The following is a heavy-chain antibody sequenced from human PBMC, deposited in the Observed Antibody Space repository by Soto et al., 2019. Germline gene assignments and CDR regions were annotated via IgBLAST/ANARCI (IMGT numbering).Heavy chain of an antibody. CDR2: IYTSGST. J-gene: IGHJ4*02. CDR3: ASFTYYYDSSFDY. V-gene: IGHV4-4*07. CDR1: GGSISSYY. D-gene: IGHD3-22*01. Sequence: SETLSLTCTVSGGSISSYYWSWIRQPAGKGLEWIGRIYTSGSTYYNPSLKSRVTISVDTSKNQFSLKLSSVTAADTAVYYCASFTYYYDSSFDYWGQGTQVTVSS.